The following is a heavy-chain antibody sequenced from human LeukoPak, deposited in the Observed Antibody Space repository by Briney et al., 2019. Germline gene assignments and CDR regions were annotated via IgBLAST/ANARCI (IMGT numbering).Heavy chain of an antibody. CDR3: AKFGDSSGWYGGFDY. CDR1: GFTFDDHG. J-gene: IGHJ4*02. CDR2: IKWDGGST. D-gene: IGHD6-19*01. Sequence: GGSLRLSCAASGFTFDDHGMSWVRQTPGKGLEWVSGIKWDGGSTGYADSVKGRFTISRDNAKKSLYLQMNSLRAEDTAVYYCAKFGDSSGWYGGFDYWGQGTLVTVSS. V-gene: IGHV3-20*04.